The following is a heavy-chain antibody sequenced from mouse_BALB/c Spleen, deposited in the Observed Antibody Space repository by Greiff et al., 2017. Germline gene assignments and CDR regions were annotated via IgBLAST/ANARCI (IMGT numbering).Heavy chain of an antibody. CDR3: AREGYGNYAWFAY. V-gene: IGHV1-54*01. CDR2: INPGSGGT. Sequence: LQESGAELVRPGTSVKVSCKASGYAFTNYLIEWVKQRPGQGLEWIGVINPGSGGTNYNEKFKGKATLTADKSSSTAYMQLSSLTSDDSAVYFCAREGYGNYAWFAYWGQGTLVTVSA. J-gene: IGHJ3*01. D-gene: IGHD2-10*02. CDR1: GYAFTNYL.